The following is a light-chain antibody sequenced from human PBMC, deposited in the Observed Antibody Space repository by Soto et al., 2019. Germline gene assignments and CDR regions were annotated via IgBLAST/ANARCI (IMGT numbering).Light chain of an antibody. Sequence: DIQMTQSPSTLSASVGDRVTITCRASQSINSWLAWYQQKPGKAPKLLIHKASSLESGVPSRFIGSGSGTELTLTISSLQPDAFATYYCQQYESYPLTFGGGTKVEIK. CDR3: QQYESYPLT. CDR1: QSINSW. CDR2: KAS. J-gene: IGKJ4*01. V-gene: IGKV1-5*03.